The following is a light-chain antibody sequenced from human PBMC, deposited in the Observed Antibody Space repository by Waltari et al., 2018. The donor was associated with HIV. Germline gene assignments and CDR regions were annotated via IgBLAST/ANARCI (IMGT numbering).Light chain of an antibody. J-gene: IGKJ3*01. CDR3: QQSYSSPLT. Sequence: DIQMTQSPSPLSASVGDSISITCRASQTVSNKVNWYQQKPGKAPQLLIYDASTLQSGVPSRLRGGGSGTDFTLTITSLQPDDFATYFCQQSYSSPLTFGPGTKLDIK. CDR2: DAS. V-gene: IGKV1-39*01. CDR1: QTVSNK.